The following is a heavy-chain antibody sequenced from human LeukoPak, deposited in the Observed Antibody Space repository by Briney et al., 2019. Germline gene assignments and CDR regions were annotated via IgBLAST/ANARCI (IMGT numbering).Heavy chain of an antibody. CDR1: GFTFSSYS. CDR2: ISGSNSYI. Sequence: PGGSLRLSCAASGFTFSSYSMNWVRQAPGKGLEWVSSISGSNSYIYYADSMKGRFTISRDNAKNSLYLQMNSLRAEDTAVYYCARDFLHLGGWGQGTMVTVSS. D-gene: IGHD3-16*01. J-gene: IGHJ3*01. V-gene: IGHV3-21*01. CDR3: ARDFLHLGG.